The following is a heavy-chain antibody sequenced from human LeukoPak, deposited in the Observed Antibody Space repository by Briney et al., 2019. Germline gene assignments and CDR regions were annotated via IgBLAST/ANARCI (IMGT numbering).Heavy chain of an antibody. CDR3: ARGVYWSLDY. CDR2: IYGSGIET. J-gene: IGHJ4*02. D-gene: IGHD1-1*01. CDR1: GFTFDSYG. Sequence: GGSLRLSCTASGFTFDSYGMAWVRQAPGKGLEWVASIYGSGIETFYADSVKARFTVSRDNSKNTVFLHMNSLRVGDTAVYYCARGVYWSLDYWGQGTPVTVSS. V-gene: IGHV3-23*01.